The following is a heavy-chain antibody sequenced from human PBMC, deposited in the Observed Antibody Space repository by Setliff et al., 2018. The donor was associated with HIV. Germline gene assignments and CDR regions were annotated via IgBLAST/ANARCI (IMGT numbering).Heavy chain of an antibody. J-gene: IGHJ5*02. CDR2: IYSNGST. D-gene: IGHD3-10*01. CDR1: GGSISSYY. Sequence: PSETLSLTCTVSGGSISSYYWSWIRQPPGKGLEWIGNIYSNGSTNYNPSLKSRVTISVDTSKNQFYLRLSSVTAADTAVYYCARHGSNWFDPWGQGTQVTVSS. V-gene: IGHV4-4*08. CDR3: ARHGSNWFDP.